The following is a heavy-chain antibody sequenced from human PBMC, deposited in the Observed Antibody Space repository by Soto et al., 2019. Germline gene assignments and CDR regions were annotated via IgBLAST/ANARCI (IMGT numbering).Heavy chain of an antibody. CDR3: ARGKYSSVWYYYFDY. Sequence: PGGSLRLSCAASGFTFSSYWMSWVRQAPGKGLEWVANIKQDGSEKYYVDSVKGRFTISRDNAKNSLYLQMNSLRAEDTAVYYCARGKYSSVWYYYFDYWGQGTLVTVSS. V-gene: IGHV3-7*01. D-gene: IGHD6-19*01. J-gene: IGHJ4*02. CDR2: IKQDGSEK. CDR1: GFTFSSYW.